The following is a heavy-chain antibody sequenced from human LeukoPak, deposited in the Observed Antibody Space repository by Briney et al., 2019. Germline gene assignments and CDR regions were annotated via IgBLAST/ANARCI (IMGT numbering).Heavy chain of an antibody. D-gene: IGHD2-15*01. J-gene: IGHJ3*01. V-gene: IGHV6-1*01. Sequence: SQTLSLTCVISGDSVSTNSVAWNWIRQSPSRGLEWLGRTYYRSKWNNDYAVSVKSRITINPDTSKNQFSLQLNSVAPDDTALYYCARGKYSGFDLWGQGTMVTVSS. CDR3: ARGKYSGFDL. CDR1: GDSVSTNSVA. CDR2: TYYRSKWNN.